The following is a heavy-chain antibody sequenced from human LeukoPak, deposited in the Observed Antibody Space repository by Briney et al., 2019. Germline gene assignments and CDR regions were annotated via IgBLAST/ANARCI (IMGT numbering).Heavy chain of an antibody. CDR3: ARGDSSGYYRFAY. J-gene: IGHJ4*02. CDR2: IYYSETT. D-gene: IGHD3-22*01. CDR1: GASISSYY. Sequence: SETLSLTCTVSGASISSYYWSWMRQPPGKGLEWIGYIYYSETTNYNPSLKSRVTMSVDTSKSQFSLKLTSVTAADTAVYYCARGDSSGYYRFAYWGQGTLVTVSS. V-gene: IGHV4-59*01.